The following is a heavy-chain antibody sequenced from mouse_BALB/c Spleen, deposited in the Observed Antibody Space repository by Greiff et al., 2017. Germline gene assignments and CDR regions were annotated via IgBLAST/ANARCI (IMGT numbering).Heavy chain of an antibody. D-gene: IGHD2-1*01. V-gene: IGHV14-3*02. CDR3: ARDGKYPAY. CDR1: GFNIKDSY. Sequence: EVQLVESGAELVKPGASVKLSCTASGFNIKDSYMHWVKQRPEQGLEWIGRIDPANGNTKYDPKFQGKATITADTSSNTAYLQLSSLTSEDTAVYYCARDGKYPAYWGQGTMVTVSA. CDR2: IDPANGNT. J-gene: IGHJ3*01.